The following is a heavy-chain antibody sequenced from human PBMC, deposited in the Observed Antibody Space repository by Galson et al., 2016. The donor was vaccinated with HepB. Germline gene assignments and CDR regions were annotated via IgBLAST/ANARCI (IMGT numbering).Heavy chain of an antibody. J-gene: IGHJ6*04. CDR3: ARDLGCTGASCQGPPYHFYFVMDV. Sequence: SLRLSCAASGFTFSSFAMHWVRQAPGKGLEWVALISYDGSNIYYADSVKGRFTVSRDNSKNTLFLQMNSLRAEDTAVFHCARDLGCTGASCQGPPYHFYFVMDVWGKGTTVTVSS. CDR1: GFTFSSFA. D-gene: IGHD2-8*02. V-gene: IGHV3-30-3*01. CDR2: ISYDGSNI.